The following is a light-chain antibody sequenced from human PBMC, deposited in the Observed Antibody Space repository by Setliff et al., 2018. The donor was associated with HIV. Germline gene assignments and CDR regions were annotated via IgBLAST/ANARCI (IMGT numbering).Light chain of an antibody. J-gene: IGLJ1*01. CDR1: SSDIGAYNY. Sequence: QSALAQPASVSGSPGQSITISCTGTSSDIGAYNYVSWYQQHPGKAPKLMIYDVSSRPSGVSNRFSGSKSGNTASLTISGLQAEDEADYYCSSYTSSGTLVFGTGTKVNVL. CDR3: SSYTSSGTLV. V-gene: IGLV2-14*01. CDR2: DVS.